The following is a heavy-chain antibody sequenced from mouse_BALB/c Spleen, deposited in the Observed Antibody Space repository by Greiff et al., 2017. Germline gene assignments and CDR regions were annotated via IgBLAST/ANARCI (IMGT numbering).Heavy chain of an antibody. J-gene: IGHJ4*01. CDR2: INPGSGGT. Sequence: QVQLQQSGAELVRPGTSVKVSCKASGYAFTNYLIEWVKQRPGQGLEWIGVINPGSGGTNYNEKFKGKATLTADKSSSTAYMQLSSLTSDDSAVYFCARPYYGNYYAMDYWGQGTSVTVSS. D-gene: IGHD2-10*01. V-gene: IGHV1-54*01. CDR3: ARPYYGNYYAMDY. CDR1: GYAFTNYL.